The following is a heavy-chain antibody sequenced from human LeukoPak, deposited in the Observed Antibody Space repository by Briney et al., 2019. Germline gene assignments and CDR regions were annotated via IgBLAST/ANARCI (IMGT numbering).Heavy chain of an antibody. CDR2: ISGSGGRT. CDR1: GFTFSTYA. V-gene: IGHV3-23*01. Sequence: GGSLRLSCAASGFTFSTYAMSWVRQAPGKGLEWVSGISGSGGRTYYADSVKGRFTVSRDNSKNTLYLQMDSLRVEDTAVYYCAKPLAEGTDLFDCWGQGTLVTVSS. J-gene: IGHJ4*02. CDR3: AKPLAEGTDLFDC. D-gene: IGHD3-10*01.